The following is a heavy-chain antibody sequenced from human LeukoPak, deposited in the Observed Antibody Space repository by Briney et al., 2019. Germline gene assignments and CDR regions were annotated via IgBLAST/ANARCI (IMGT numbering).Heavy chain of an antibody. V-gene: IGHV3-21*01. D-gene: IGHD5-24*01. Sequence: GGSLTLSCAASGFTFSSYSTNWVRQAPGKGLEWVSSISSSSSYIYYADSVKGRFTISRDNAKNSLYLQMNSLRAEDTAVYYCARQEKAASDYWGQGTLVTVSS. CDR3: ARQEKAASDY. J-gene: IGHJ4*02. CDR1: GFTFSSYS. CDR2: ISSSSSYI.